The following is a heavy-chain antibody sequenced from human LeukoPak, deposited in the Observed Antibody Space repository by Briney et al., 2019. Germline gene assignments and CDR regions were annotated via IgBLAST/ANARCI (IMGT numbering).Heavy chain of an antibody. CDR3: ARAGGSYQVFDY. J-gene: IGHJ4*02. V-gene: IGHV3-48*01. CDR2: ISSSGSTI. Sequence: GGSLRLSCAASGFTFSSYAMSWVRQAPGKGLEWVSYISSSGSTIYYADSVKGRFTISRDNAKNSLYLQMNSLRAEDTAVYYCARAGGSYQVFDYWGQGTLVTVSS. CDR1: GFTFSSYA. D-gene: IGHD1-26*01.